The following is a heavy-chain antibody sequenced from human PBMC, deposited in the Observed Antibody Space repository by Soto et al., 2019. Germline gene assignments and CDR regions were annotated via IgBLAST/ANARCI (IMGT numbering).Heavy chain of an antibody. CDR3: ARESNLDWYFDL. CDR2: INPKSGDT. D-gene: IGHD1-1*01. J-gene: IGHJ2*01. Sequence: ASVKVSCKTSGYSFTDYFMHWVRQAPGQGLEWMGWINPKSGDTNYAQKFQGLVTMTGDTSISTVYMELSRLRSDDTAIYYCARESNLDWYFDLWGRGTLVTVSS. V-gene: IGHV1-2*04. CDR1: GYSFTDYF.